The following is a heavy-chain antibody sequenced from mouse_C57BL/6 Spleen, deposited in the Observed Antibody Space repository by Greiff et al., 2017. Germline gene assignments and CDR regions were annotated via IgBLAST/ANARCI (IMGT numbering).Heavy chain of an antibody. V-gene: IGHV1-15*01. CDR1: GYTFTDYE. D-gene: IGHD1-1*01. Sequence: VQLQESGAELVRPGASVTLSCKASGYTFTDYEMHWVKQTPVHGLEWIGAIDPETGGTAYNQKFKGKAILTADKSSSTAYMELRSLTSEDSAVYYCTRTGYYGSSYAFDYWGQGTTLTVSS. CDR2: IDPETGGT. J-gene: IGHJ2*01. CDR3: TRTGYYGSSYAFDY.